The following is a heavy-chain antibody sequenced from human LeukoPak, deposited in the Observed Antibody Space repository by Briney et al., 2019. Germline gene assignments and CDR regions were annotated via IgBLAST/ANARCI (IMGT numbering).Heavy chain of an antibody. CDR3: AKAYYGSGSPLDWFDP. CDR1: GFTFSSYG. V-gene: IGHV3-30*18. Sequence: GRSLRLSCAASGFTFSSYGMHWVCQAPGKGLEWVAIISYDGSKKYYGDSVKGRFTISRDNSKNTLYLQMNSLRAEDTAVYYCAKAYYGSGSPLDWFDPWGQGTLVTVSS. D-gene: IGHD3-10*01. J-gene: IGHJ5*02. CDR2: ISYDGSKK.